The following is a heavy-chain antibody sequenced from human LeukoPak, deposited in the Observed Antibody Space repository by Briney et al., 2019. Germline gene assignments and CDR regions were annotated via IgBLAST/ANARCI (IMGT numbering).Heavy chain of an antibody. CDR3: AGQLWFGELGDY. CDR1: GGSISSSSYY. CDR2: IYYSGST. V-gene: IGHV4-39*01. D-gene: IGHD3-10*01. J-gene: IGHJ4*02. Sequence: SETLSLTCTVSGGSISSSSYYWGWIRQPPGKGLEWIGSIYYSGSTYYNPSLKSRVTISVDTSKNQFSLKLSSVTAADTAVYYCAGQLWFGELGDYWGQGTPVTVSS.